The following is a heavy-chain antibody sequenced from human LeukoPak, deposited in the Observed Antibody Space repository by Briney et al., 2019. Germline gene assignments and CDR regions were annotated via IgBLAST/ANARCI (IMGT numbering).Heavy chain of an antibody. D-gene: IGHD6-19*01. J-gene: IGHJ4*02. CDR1: GGSFSGYY. Sequence: SETLSLTCAVYGGSFSGYYWSWIRQPPGKGLEWIGEINHSGSTNYNPSLKSRVTISVDTSKNQFSLKLSSVTAADTAVYYCARAGIAVAGRFDYWGQGTLVTVSS. CDR3: ARAGIAVAGRFDY. CDR2: INHSGST. V-gene: IGHV4-34*01.